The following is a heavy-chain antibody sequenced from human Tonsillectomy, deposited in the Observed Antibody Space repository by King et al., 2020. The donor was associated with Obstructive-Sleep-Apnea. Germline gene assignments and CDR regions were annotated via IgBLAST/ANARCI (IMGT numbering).Heavy chain of an antibody. CDR2: IYYSGST. CDR3: ARSYYDFWSGLDY. J-gene: IGHJ4*02. CDR1: GGSVSSGSYY. D-gene: IGHD3-3*01. Sequence: QLQESGPGLVKPSETLSLTCTVSGGSVSSGSYYWSWIRQPPGKGLEWIGYIYYSGSTNYNPSLKSRVTLSVDTSKNQFSLKLSSVTAADTAVYYCARSYYDFWSGLDYWGQGTLVTVSS. V-gene: IGHV4-61*01.